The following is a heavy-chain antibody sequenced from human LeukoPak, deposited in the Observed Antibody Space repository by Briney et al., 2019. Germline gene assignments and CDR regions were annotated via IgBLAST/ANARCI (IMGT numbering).Heavy chain of an antibody. V-gene: IGHV3-23*01. CDR3: AKGPQYQLPESDIFDY. D-gene: IGHD2-2*01. Sequence: GGSLRLSCAASGFTFSSFAMSWVRQAPGKGLEWVSGISGSGGSTYYADSVKGRFTISRDNSKNTLYLQMKSLRAEDTAVYYCAKGPQYQLPESDIFDYWGQGTLVTVSS. J-gene: IGHJ4*02. CDR1: GFTFSSFA. CDR2: ISGSGGST.